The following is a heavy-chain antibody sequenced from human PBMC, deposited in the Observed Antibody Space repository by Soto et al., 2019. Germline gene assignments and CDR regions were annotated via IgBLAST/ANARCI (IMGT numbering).Heavy chain of an antibody. J-gene: IGHJ4*02. CDR1: GGSISSSNW. CDR2: IYHSGST. D-gene: IGHD3-10*01. CDR3: ARRITMVRGVTLIDY. Sequence: SETLSLTCAVSGGSISSSNWWSWVRQPPGKGLEWIGEIYHSGSTNYNPSLKSRVTISVDKSKNQFSLKLSSVTAADTAVYYCARRITMVRGVTLIDYWGQGTLVTVSS. V-gene: IGHV4-4*02.